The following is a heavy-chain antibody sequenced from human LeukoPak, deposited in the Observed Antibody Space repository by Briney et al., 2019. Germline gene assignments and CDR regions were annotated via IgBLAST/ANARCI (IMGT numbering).Heavy chain of an antibody. V-gene: IGHV4-61*02. J-gene: IGHJ4*02. CDR1: GGSVTRGAYS. Sequence: SQTLSLTCTVSGGSVTRGAYSWTWIRQPVGKGLEWIGRIYTSGDTKYNPSLKSRVTISVGASNNQFSLKLTSVTAADTAVYYCARGEQVVPAAKDWGQGTLVTVSS. CDR2: IYTSGDT. CDR3: ARGEQVVPAAKD. D-gene: IGHD2-2*01.